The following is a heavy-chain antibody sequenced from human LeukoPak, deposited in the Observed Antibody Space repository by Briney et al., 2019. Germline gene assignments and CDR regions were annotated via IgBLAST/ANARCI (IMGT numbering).Heavy chain of an antibody. CDR1: GFTFSSYS. CDR3: ARALYGSGSYYY. Sequence: GGSLSLSCAASGFTFSSYSMNWVRPAPRKGLEWDSSISSSSSYIYYADSVKGRFTISRDNANNSLYLQMNSLRAEDTAVYYCARALYGSGSYYYWGQGTLVTVSS. D-gene: IGHD3-10*01. V-gene: IGHV3-21*01. J-gene: IGHJ4*02. CDR2: ISSSSSYI.